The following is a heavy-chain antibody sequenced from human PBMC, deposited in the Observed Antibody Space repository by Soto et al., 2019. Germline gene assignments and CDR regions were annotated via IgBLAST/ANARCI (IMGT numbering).Heavy chain of an antibody. Sequence: QVQLVQSGAEVKKPGSSVKVSCKASGGTFSRYTISWVRQAPGQGLEWMGRIIPILGIANYAQKFQGRVTSTADKSTSTAYMELSSLRSEDTAVYYCARDLEGGHWGSYYMDVWGKGTTVTVSS. CDR2: IIPILGIA. CDR1: GGTFSRYT. V-gene: IGHV1-69*08. CDR3: ARDLEGGHWGSYYMDV. J-gene: IGHJ6*03. D-gene: IGHD7-27*01.